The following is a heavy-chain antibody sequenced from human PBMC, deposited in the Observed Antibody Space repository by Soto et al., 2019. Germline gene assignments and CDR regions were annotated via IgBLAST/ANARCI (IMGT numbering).Heavy chain of an antibody. D-gene: IGHD2-21*02. J-gene: IGHJ5*02. Sequence: QVQLVQSGTEVKKAGASVKVTCKASGYTFTGYYIHWLRQAPGQGLEWLGWLNPKSGDTKYAQKFQGRVNMTNDTSISTAYMELSRLGSDDTAVYYCARGDFDTTANFYAGWFDPWGQGTLVTVSS. CDR2: LNPKSGDT. CDR3: ARGDFDTTANFYAGWFDP. CDR1: GYTFTGYY. V-gene: IGHV1-2*02.